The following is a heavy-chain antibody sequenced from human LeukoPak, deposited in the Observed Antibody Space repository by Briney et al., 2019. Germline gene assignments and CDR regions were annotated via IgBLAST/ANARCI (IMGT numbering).Heavy chain of an antibody. D-gene: IGHD7-27*01. CDR1: GYTFTDSF. J-gene: IGHJ4*02. Sequence: ASVKVSCKASGYTFTDSFIHWVRQAPGQGPEWMGRMNAKSGVTMYAQTLQDRVTMTRDTSISTAYMELSRLTSDDTALYYCARDLASTSNWEFDYRGQGTLVTVSS. CDR2: MNAKSGVT. V-gene: IGHV1-2*06. CDR3: ARDLASTSNWEFDY.